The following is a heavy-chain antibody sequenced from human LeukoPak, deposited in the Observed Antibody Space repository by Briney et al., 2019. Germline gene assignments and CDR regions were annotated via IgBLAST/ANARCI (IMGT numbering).Heavy chain of an antibody. V-gene: IGHV1-46*01. CDR1: GYTFTIYY. CDR3: ARDDPLDKISSGWGP. Sequence: ASVTVSFKASGYTFTIYYMHGVRQARGQGLEGMGIINPSGGSTSYAPKFQGRVTLTRDTSTSTVHMALSSLRSEHTAVYYCARDDPLDKISSGWGPWGQGTLVTVPS. J-gene: IGHJ5*02. D-gene: IGHD6-19*01. CDR2: INPSGGST.